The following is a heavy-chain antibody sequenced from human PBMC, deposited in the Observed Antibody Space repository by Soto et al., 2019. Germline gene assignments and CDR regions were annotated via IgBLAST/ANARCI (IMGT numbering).Heavy chain of an antibody. Sequence: GGSLRLSCAASGFTFSNAWMNWVRQAPGKGLEWVGRIKSKTDGGTTDYAAPVKGRFTISRDDSKNTLYLQMNSLKTEDTAVYYCTTDRFKVDTSQQGLYSGQTAIGMDVWGQGTTVTVSS. CDR3: TTDRFKVDTSQQGLYSGQTAIGMDV. CDR2: IKSKTDGGTT. J-gene: IGHJ6*02. D-gene: IGHD5-12*01. CDR1: GFTFSNAW. V-gene: IGHV3-15*07.